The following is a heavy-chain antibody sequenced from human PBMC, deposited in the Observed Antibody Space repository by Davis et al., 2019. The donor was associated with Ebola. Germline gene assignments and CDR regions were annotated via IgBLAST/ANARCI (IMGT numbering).Heavy chain of an antibody. CDR1: GGSISSGSYY. V-gene: IGHV4-61*09. Sequence: PSETLSLTCTVSGGSISSGSYYWSWIRQPAGKGLEWIGHIYTSGSTNYNPSLKSRVTISVDTSKNQFSLKLSSVTAADTAVYYCARNYYGSGSSNWFDPWGQGTLDTVSS. D-gene: IGHD3-10*01. CDR3: ARNYYGSGSSNWFDP. CDR2: IYTSGST. J-gene: IGHJ5*02.